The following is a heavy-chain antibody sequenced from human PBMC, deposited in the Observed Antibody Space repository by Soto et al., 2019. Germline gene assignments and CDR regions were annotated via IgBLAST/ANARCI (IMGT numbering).Heavy chain of an antibody. Sequence: QVQLVESGGGVVQPGRSLRLSCAASGFTFSSYAMHWVRQAPGKGLEWVAVISYDGSNKYYADSVKGRFTISRDNSKNTRYLEMNSLRAEDTAVYYCARESWGIPCIDYWGQGTLVTVSS. D-gene: IGHD6-13*01. CDR3: ARESWGIPCIDY. V-gene: IGHV3-30-3*01. J-gene: IGHJ4*02. CDR2: ISYDGSNK. CDR1: GFTFSSYA.